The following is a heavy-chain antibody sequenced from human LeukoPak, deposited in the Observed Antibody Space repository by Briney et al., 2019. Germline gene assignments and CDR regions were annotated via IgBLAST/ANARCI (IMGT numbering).Heavy chain of an antibody. V-gene: IGHV1-18*01. CDR3: ARKVVGAMVNWFDP. D-gene: IGHD1-26*01. J-gene: IGHJ5*02. CDR2: ISAYNGNT. CDR1: GYTFTSYG. Sequence: ASVKVSCKASGYTFTSYGISWVRQAPRQGLEWMGWISAYNGNTNYAQKLQGRVTMTTDTSTSTAYMELRSLRSDDTAVYYCARKVVGAMVNWFDPWGQGTLVTVSS.